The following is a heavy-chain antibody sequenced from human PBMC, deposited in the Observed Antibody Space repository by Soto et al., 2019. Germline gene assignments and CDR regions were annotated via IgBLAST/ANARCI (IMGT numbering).Heavy chain of an antibody. CDR2: ISAYNGNT. D-gene: IGHD6-13*01. V-gene: IGHV1-18*01. J-gene: IGHJ6*01. CDR1: GYPFTSYG. Sequence: ASVKASCKASGYPFTSYGISWVRQAPGQGLEWMGWISAYNGNTNYAQKLQGRVTMTTDTSTSTAYMELRSLRSDDTAVYYCGTQSPPWASWSGFGYYYGRDF. CDR3: GTQSPPWASWSGFGYYYGRDF.